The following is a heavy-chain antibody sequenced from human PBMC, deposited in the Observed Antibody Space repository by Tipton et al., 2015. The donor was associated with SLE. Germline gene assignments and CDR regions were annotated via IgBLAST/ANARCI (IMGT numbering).Heavy chain of an antibody. CDR2: TYISGST. J-gene: IGHJ5*01. Sequence: TLSLTCTVSGDSLTNMDPYWNWVRQPPGKGLEGIGRTYISGSTSYNPSLRSRLTMSVDTSKNQFSLKMNSVTAADTAVYYCARGVIFKGFDSWGQGTLVTVSS. CDR1: GDSLTNMDPY. D-gene: IGHD2-8*01. CDR3: ARGVIFKGFDS. V-gene: IGHV4-61*02.